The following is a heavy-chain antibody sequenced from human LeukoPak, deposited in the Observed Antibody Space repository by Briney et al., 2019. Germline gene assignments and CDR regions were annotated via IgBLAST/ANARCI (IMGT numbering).Heavy chain of an antibody. D-gene: IGHD5-12*01. J-gene: IGHJ4*02. CDR2: IKQDGSEK. V-gene: IGHV3-7*01. CDR3: ATLVATTRFDY. CDR1: GFTLSSYW. Sequence: PGGSLSLSCAASGFTLSSYWMSWVRQAPGKGLEWVANIKQDGSEKYYVDSVKGRFTISRDNAKNSLYLQMNSPRAEDTAVYYCATLVATTRFDYWGQGTLATVSS.